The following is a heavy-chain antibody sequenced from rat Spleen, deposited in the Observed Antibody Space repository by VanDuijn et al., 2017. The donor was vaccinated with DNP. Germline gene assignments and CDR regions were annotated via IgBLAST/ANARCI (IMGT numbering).Heavy chain of an antibody. D-gene: IGHD1-9*01. Sequence: EVHLVESGGDLVQPGRSLKLSCVVSKFTFNNYWMTWFRQVPGRGLEWVASITSSGGRSYYPDSVKGRFTISRENAKNTLYLQMNSLRSEDTATYYCARVRTTGIDCAMDAWGQGTSVTVSS. V-gene: IGHV5-31*01. CDR1: KFTFNNYW. CDR3: ARVRTTGIDCAMDA. CDR2: ITSSGGRS. J-gene: IGHJ4*01.